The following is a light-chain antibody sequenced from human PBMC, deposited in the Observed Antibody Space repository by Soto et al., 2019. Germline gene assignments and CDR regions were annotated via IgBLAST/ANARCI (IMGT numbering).Light chain of an antibody. V-gene: IGLV1-44*01. CDR1: SSNIGSNT. Sequence: QSVLTQPPSASGTPGQRVTISCSGSSSNIGSNTVNWYQQLPGTAPELLIYSNNQRPSGVPDRCSGSKSGTSASLAISGLQSEDEADYYCAAWDDSLNGPVFGGGTKVTVL. CDR2: SNN. CDR3: AAWDDSLNGPV. J-gene: IGLJ2*01.